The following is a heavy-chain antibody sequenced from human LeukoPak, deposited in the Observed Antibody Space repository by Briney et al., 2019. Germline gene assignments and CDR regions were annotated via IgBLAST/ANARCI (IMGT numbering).Heavy chain of an antibody. D-gene: IGHD2-2*01. CDR1: GVSINKYY. J-gene: IGHJ4*02. CDR3: ARVGLGYCSSTGCLNQDY. Sequence: SETLSLTCTVSGVSINKYYWSWIRQPPGKGLEWIGYIYYGGSTYYNPSLKSRVTISVDTSKNQFSLKLSSVTAADTAVYYCARVGLGYCSSTGCLNQDYWGQGTLVTVSS. V-gene: IGHV4-30-4*01. CDR2: IYYGGST.